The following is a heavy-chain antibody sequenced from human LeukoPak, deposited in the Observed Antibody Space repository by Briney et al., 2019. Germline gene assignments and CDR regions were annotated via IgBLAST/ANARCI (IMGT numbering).Heavy chain of an antibody. J-gene: IGHJ4*02. CDR1: GDSINSNNYY. V-gene: IGHV4-61*01. CDR2: IYYSGST. CDR3: ARVRPLELIFDY. Sequence: SQTLSLTCTVSGDSINSNNYYWSWIRQPPGKGLEWIGYIYYSGSTNYNPSLKSRVTISVDTSKNQFSLKLSSVTAADTAVYYCARVRPLELIFDYWGQGTLVTVSS. D-gene: IGHD1-7*01.